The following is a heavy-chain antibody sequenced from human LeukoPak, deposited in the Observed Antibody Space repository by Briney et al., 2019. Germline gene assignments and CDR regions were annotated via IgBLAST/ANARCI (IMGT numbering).Heavy chain of an antibody. CDR3: AREWGLRQRNFDY. D-gene: IGHD1-26*01. J-gene: IGHJ4*02. V-gene: IGHV3-21*01. Sequence: GGSLRLSCAASGFTFSAYTMSWVRQAPGKGLEWVSSIGNSGAPIYYADSVKGRFTISRDNAKNSLYLQMNSLRAEDTAVYYCAREWGLRQRNFDYWGQGTLVTVSS. CDR1: GFTFSAYT. CDR2: IGNSGAPI.